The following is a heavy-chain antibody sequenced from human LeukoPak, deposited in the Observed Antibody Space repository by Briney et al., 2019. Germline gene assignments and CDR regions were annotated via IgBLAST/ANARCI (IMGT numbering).Heavy chain of an antibody. V-gene: IGHV3-30*18. CDR3: AKDHSYDFWSGYLLDY. J-gene: IGHJ4*02. Sequence: GRSLRLSCAASGFTFSSYGMHWVRQAPGKGLEWVAVISYDGSNKYYADSVKGRFTISRDNSKNTPYLQMNSLRAEDTAVYYCAKDHSYDFWSGYLLDYWRQGTLVTVSS. CDR1: GFTFSSYG. CDR2: ISYDGSNK. D-gene: IGHD3-3*01.